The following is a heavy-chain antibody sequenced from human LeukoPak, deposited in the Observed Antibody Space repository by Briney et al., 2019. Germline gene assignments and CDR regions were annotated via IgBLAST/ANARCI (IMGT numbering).Heavy chain of an antibody. V-gene: IGHV4-59*01. CDR2: IYYSGST. CDR3: ASRVGNNWYVHYFDY. CDR1: GGSISSYY. J-gene: IGHJ4*02. D-gene: IGHD1-1*01. Sequence: SETLSLTCTVSGGSISSYYWSWIRQPPGKGLEWIGYIYYSGSTNYSPSLKSRVTISVDTSKNQFSLKLSSVTAADTAVYYCASRVGNNWYVHYFDYWGQGTLVTVSS.